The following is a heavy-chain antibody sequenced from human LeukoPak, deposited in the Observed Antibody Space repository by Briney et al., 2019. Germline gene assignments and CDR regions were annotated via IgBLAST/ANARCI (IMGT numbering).Heavy chain of an antibody. CDR1: GGSISSYY. D-gene: IGHD3-9*01. V-gene: IGHV4-4*07. CDR3: ARVRTYYDILTCYSDNAFDI. Sequence: SETLSLTCTVSGGSISSYYWSWIRQPAGKGLEWIGRIYTSGSTNYNPSLKSRVTMSEDTSENQFSLKLSSVTAADTGVYYCARVRTYYDILTCYSDNAFDIWGQGTMVTVSS. CDR2: IYTSGST. J-gene: IGHJ3*02.